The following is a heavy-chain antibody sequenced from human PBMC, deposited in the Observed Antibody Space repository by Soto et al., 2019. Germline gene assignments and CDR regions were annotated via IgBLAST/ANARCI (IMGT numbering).Heavy chain of an antibody. CDR1: GGTFSSYA. J-gene: IGHJ6*02. CDR2: IIPIFGTA. D-gene: IGHD2-2*02. Sequence: QVQLVQSGAEMKKPGSSVKVSCKASGGTFSSYAISWVRQAPGQGLEWMGGIIPIFGTANYAQKFQGRVTITADESTSTAYMELSSLRSEDTAVYYCARVGDGCSSTSCYTRYYYYGMDVWGQGTTVTGSS. V-gene: IGHV1-69*01. CDR3: ARVGDGCSSTSCYTRYYYYGMDV.